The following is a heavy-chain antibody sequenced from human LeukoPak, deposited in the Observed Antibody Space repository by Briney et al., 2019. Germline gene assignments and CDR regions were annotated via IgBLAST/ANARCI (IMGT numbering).Heavy chain of an antibody. CDR2: ISGSGGST. CDR3: ANRAYESPPKNY. V-gene: IGHV3-23*01. Sequence: VGSLRLSCAASGFTFSSYAMSCVRQAPGKGLEWVSAISGSGGSTYYADSVKGRFTISRDNSKNTLYLQMNSLRAEDTAVYYCANRAYESPPKNYWGQGTLVTVSS. CDR1: GFTFSSYA. J-gene: IGHJ4*02. D-gene: IGHD3-3*01.